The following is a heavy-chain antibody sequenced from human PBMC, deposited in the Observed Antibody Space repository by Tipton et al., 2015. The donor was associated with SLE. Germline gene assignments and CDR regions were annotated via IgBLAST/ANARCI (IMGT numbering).Heavy chain of an antibody. Sequence: TLSLTCSVSGGSISRGFFYWGWIRQSPGKGLECIGSISYTGATYYNLSLKSRVTISVDTSKNQFSLKLSSVTAADTAVYYCARAGLATSYYYYMDVWGKGTTVTVSS. J-gene: IGHJ6*03. V-gene: IGHV4-39*07. CDR1: GGSISRGFFY. CDR2: ISYTGAT. CDR3: ARAGLATSYYYYMDV. D-gene: IGHD5-12*01.